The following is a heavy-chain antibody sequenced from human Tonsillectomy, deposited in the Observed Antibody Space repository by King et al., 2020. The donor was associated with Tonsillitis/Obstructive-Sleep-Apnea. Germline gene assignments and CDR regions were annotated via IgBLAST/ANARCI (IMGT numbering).Heavy chain of an antibody. CDR3: ARGWLVYDY. Sequence: QLTLKESGPVLVKPTETLTLTCTVSGFSLSKPRMGVSWIRQPPGKALEWLAHIFSNDEKSYNTSLKSRLTISKDTSKSQVVLTMTNVDPVDTATYYCARGWLVYDYWGQGTLVTVSS. D-gene: IGHD6-19*01. J-gene: IGHJ4*02. V-gene: IGHV2-26*01. CDR2: IFSNDEK. CDR1: GFSLSKPRMG.